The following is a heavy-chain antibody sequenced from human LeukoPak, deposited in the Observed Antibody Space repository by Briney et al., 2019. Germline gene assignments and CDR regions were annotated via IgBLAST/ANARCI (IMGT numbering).Heavy chain of an antibody. J-gene: IGHJ2*01. CDR2: IYHSGST. CDR1: GGSISSGGYS. D-gene: IGHD4-17*01. Sequence: SQTLSLTCAVSGGSISSGGYSWSWIRQPPGKGLEWIGYIYHSGSTYYNPSLKSRVTISVDRSKNQFSLKLSSVTAADTAVYYCARGRTVTTRHFDLWGRGTLVTVSS. CDR3: ARGRTVTTRHFDL. V-gene: IGHV4-30-2*01.